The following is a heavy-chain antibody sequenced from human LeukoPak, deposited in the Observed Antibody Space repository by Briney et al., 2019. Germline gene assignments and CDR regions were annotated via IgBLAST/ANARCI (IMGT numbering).Heavy chain of an antibody. V-gene: IGHV1-69*06. Sequence: SVKVSCKASGGTFSSYAISRVRQAPGQGLEWMGRIIPIFGTANYAQKFQGRVTITADKSTSTAYMELSSLRSEDTAVYYCARPSDSSGYYWPTGSFDIWGQGTMVTVSS. CDR3: ARPSDSSGYYWPTGSFDI. D-gene: IGHD3-22*01. CDR1: GGTFSSYA. J-gene: IGHJ3*02. CDR2: IIPIFGTA.